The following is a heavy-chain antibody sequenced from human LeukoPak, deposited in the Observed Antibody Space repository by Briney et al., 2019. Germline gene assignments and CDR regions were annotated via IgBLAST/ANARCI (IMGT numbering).Heavy chain of an antibody. Sequence: SQTLSLTCAISGDTVSSNSAAWNWLRQSPSRGLEWLGRTYYRSKWYNDYAVSVKSRITINPDTSKNQFSLQLNSVTPEDTAVYYCARVLDTPNSYYFDLWGQGTLVTVSS. D-gene: IGHD5-18*01. CDR1: GDTVSSNSAA. J-gene: IGHJ4*02. CDR2: TYYRSKWYN. CDR3: ARVLDTPNSYYFDL. V-gene: IGHV6-1*01.